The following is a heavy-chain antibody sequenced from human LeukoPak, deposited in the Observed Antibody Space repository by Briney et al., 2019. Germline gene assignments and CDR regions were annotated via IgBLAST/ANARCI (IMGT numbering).Heavy chain of an antibody. CDR2: ITASSTTI. CDR3: AKGPGARGHFNWFDP. D-gene: IGHD5-12*01. J-gene: IGHJ5*02. CDR1: GFTLSDSV. Sequence: GGSLKLSCAASGFTLSDSVMSWVRQAPGKGLEWISYITASSTTIYYADSVKGRFTISRDNAKNSLYLQMNGLRGEDTAVYYCAKGPGARGHFNWFDPWGQGTLVTVSS. V-gene: IGHV3-48*04.